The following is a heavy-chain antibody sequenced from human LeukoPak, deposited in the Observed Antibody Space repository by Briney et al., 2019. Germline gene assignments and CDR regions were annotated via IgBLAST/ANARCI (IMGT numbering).Heavy chain of an antibody. CDR3: ARGDYGSGTYLWGS. V-gene: IGHV4-34*01. J-gene: IGHJ5*02. CDR2: INHSGST. CDR1: GGSFSGYY. Sequence: SETLSLTCAVYGGSFSGYYWSWIRQPPGKGLEWIGEINHSGSTNYNPSFKSRVTISVDTSQNQFSLQLTSVTAADTAVYYCARGDYGSGTYLWGSWGQGILVTVSP. D-gene: IGHD3-10*01.